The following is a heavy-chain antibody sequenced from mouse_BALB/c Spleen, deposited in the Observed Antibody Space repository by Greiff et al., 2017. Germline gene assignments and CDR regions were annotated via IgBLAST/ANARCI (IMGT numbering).Heavy chain of an antibody. Sequence: QVQLQQPGAELVKPGASVKLSCKASGYTFTSYWMHWVKQRPGQGLEWIGEINPSNGRTNYNEKFKSKATLTVDKSSSTAYMQLSSLTSEDSAVYYGARADGNYDAMDYWGQGTSVTVSA. V-gene: IGHV1S81*02. D-gene: IGHD2-1*01. CDR2: INPSNGRT. CDR3: ARADGNYDAMDY. J-gene: IGHJ4*01. CDR1: GYTFTSYW.